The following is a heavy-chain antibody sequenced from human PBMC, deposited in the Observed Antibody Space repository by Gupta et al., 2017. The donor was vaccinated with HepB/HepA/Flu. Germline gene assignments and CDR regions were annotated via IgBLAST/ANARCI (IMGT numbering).Heavy chain of an antibody. CDR1: GFTFTNYA. Sequence: EVQLLESGGGLVQPGGSLRLSCTASGFTFTNYAMSWVRQAPGAGLEWVSGISGSGGRTYYADSVKGRFTISRDNSDSTLSLQMNSLRAEDTAIYYCAKDHPRYTMDHVEDYWGQGTLVVVSS. D-gene: IGHD1-14*01. CDR2: ISGSGGRT. V-gene: IGHV3-23*01. J-gene: IGHJ4*02. CDR3: AKDHPRYTMDHVEDY.